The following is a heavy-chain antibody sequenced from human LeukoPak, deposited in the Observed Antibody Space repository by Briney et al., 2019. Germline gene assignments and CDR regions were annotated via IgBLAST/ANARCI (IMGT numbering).Heavy chain of an antibody. J-gene: IGHJ4*02. D-gene: IGHD2-15*01. CDR3: ARAERLGYCSGGSCYSGFDY. CDR2: IYYSGST. Sequence: SETLSLTCTVSGGSISSSSYYWGWIRQPPGKGLEWIGSIYYSGSTYYNPSLKSRVTISVDTSKNQFSLKLSSVTAADTAVYYCARAERLGYCSGGSCYSGFDYWGQGTLVTVSS. CDR1: GGSISSSSYY. V-gene: IGHV4-39*07.